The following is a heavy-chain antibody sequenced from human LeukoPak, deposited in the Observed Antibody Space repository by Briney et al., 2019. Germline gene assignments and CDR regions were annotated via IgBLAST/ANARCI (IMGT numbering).Heavy chain of an antibody. D-gene: IGHD1-26*01. Sequence: PSETLSLTCTVSGGSISSSSYYWGWIRQPPGKGLEWIGSIYYSGSTYYNPSLKSRVTMSVDTSKNQFSLKLSSVTAADTAVYYCASSSITYSGSYWFDYWGQGTLVTVSS. V-gene: IGHV4-39*01. CDR1: GGSISSSSYY. CDR3: ASSSITYSGSYWFDY. J-gene: IGHJ4*02. CDR2: IYYSGST.